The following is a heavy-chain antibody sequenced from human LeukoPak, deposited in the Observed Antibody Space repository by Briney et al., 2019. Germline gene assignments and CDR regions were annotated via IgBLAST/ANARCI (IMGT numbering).Heavy chain of an antibody. CDR3: ARGRYGSGSYGDD. D-gene: IGHD3-10*01. Sequence: GGSLRLSCAASGLTISSNYMSWVRQAPGKGLEWVSITYRGGSTYYADSVKGRFTISRDNSKNTLYLQMNSLRAEDTAVYYCARGRYGSGSYGDDWGQGTLVTVSS. CDR2: TYRGGST. CDR1: GLTISSNY. J-gene: IGHJ4*02. V-gene: IGHV3-53*01.